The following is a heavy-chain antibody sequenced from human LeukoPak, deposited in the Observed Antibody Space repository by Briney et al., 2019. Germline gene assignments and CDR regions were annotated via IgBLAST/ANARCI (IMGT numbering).Heavy chain of an antibody. Sequence: ASVKVSCKASGYTFTGYYMHWVRQAPGQGLEWMGWINPNSGGTNYAQKFQGRVTMTRDTSISTAYMELSRLRSDDTAVYYCARALPPLYCGGDCYPQTPGWFDPWGQGTLVTVSS. V-gene: IGHV1-2*02. CDR3: ARALPPLYCGGDCYPQTPGWFDP. CDR2: INPNSGGT. J-gene: IGHJ5*02. D-gene: IGHD2-21*02. CDR1: GYTFTGYY.